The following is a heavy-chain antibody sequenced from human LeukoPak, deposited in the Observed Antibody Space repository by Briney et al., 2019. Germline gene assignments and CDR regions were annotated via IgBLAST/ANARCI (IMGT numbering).Heavy chain of an antibody. J-gene: IGHJ4*02. D-gene: IGHD6-13*01. CDR2: INRSGGT. V-gene: IGHV4-34*01. CDR3: ARLPIAAAGRDLAMPTLYYFDY. Sequence: SETLSLTCAVYGGSFSGYYWTWIRQPPGKGLEWIGEINRSGGTHYNPSLKSRVTISVDTSKNQFSLKLSSVTAADTAVYYCARLPIAAAGRDLAMPTLYYFDYWGQGTLVTVSS. CDR1: GGSFSGYY.